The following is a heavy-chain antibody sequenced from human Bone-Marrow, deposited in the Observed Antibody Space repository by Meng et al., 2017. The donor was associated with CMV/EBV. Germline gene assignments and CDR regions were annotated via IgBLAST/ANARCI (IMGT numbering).Heavy chain of an antibody. CDR1: GFTFSSYS. D-gene: IGHD4-17*01. J-gene: IGHJ6*01. V-gene: IGHV3-21*01. CDR3: ARGPPHYVIYYGMDV. CDR2: ISSSSSYI. Sequence: GGSLRLSCAASGFTFSSYSMNWVRQAPGKGLEWVSSISSSSSYIYYADSVKGRFTISRDNAKNSLYLQMISLRAEDTAVYYCARGPPHYVIYYGMDVWGQGTTVTVSS.